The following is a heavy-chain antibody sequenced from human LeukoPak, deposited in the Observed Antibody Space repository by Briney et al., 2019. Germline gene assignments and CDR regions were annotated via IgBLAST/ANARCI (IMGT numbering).Heavy chain of an antibody. J-gene: IGHJ4*02. Sequence: SETLSLTCAVYGGSFSGYYWSWIRQPPGKGLEWIGEINHSGSTNYNPSLKSRVTISIDTSKNQFSLKLSSVTAADTAVYYCARSDIVVVVADTLRYDSSGYFDYWGQGTLVTVSS. CDR2: INHSGST. CDR1: GGSFSGYY. D-gene: IGHD2-15*01. V-gene: IGHV4-34*01. CDR3: ARSDIVVVVADTLRYDSSGYFDY.